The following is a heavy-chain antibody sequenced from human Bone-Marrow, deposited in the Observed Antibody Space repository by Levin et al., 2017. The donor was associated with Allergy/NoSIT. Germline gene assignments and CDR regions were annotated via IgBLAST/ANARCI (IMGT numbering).Heavy chain of an antibody. V-gene: IGHV4-59*01. CDR2: IHYTGRT. CDR1: GGSISSYY. J-gene: IGHJ6*04. CDR3: ARVAAAAAPYSFDHPLDV. Sequence: SQTLSLTCTVSGGSISSYYWSWIRQPPGKGLEWIGYIHYTGRTNYNPSLKSRVTISVDTSKNQFSLNLSSVTAADTAVYYCARVAAAAAPYSFDHPLDVWGKGTTVTVSS. D-gene: IGHD6-13*01.